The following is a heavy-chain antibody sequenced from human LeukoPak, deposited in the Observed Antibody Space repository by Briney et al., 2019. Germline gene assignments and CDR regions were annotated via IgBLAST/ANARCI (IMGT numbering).Heavy chain of an antibody. Sequence: GGSLRLSCTASGFTFSRNGMHWVRQAPGKGLEWVAFIKRDESEKWYLNSVRGRFTISRDNSNNTLYLHMNSLSAEDTAVYYCVKDVLFAVGDAFDIWGQGTMVTVSS. CDR2: IKRDESEK. J-gene: IGHJ3*02. V-gene: IGHV3-30*02. CDR1: GFTFSRNG. D-gene: IGHD3-10*02. CDR3: VKDVLFAVGDAFDI.